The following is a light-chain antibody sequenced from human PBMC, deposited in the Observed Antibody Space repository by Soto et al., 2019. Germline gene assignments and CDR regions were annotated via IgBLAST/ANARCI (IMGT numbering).Light chain of an antibody. Sequence: QSVLTQPPSASGTPGQRVTISCSESSSSIGSNYIYWYQQLPGTAPKLLIYRNNQRPSGVPDRFSGSKSGTSASLAISGLRSEDEADYYCAAWDDSLSGVVFGGGTKLTVL. V-gene: IGLV1-47*01. CDR3: AAWDDSLSGVV. CDR1: SSSIGSNY. J-gene: IGLJ2*01. CDR2: RNN.